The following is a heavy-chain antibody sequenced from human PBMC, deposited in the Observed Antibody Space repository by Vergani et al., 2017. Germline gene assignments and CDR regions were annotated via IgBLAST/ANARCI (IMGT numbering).Heavy chain of an antibody. V-gene: IGHV3-23*01. D-gene: IGHD3-10*01. CDR1: GFTFDTYT. CDR3: TTAGGLYYLHGEYFQY. Sequence: EVQLLESGGGLVQPGGSRRLSCAGAGFTFDTYTMASVRQAPAKGLEWVATISSGGGDIFYADSVKGRFTISRDNSKNTLFLQMNSLKDEDTAVYYCTTAGGLYYLHGEYFQYWGRGTLVSVSS. CDR2: ISSGGGDI. J-gene: IGHJ1*01.